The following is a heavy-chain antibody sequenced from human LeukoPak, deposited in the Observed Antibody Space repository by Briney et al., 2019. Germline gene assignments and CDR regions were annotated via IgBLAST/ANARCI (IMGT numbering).Heavy chain of an antibody. CDR3: ARHRCSGGSCYPVNWFDP. J-gene: IGHJ5*02. Sequence: SETLSLTCAVYGGSFSGYYWSWIRRPPGKGLEWIGEINHSGSTNYNPSLKSRVTISVDTSKNQFSLKLSSVTAADTAVYYCARHRCSGGSCYPVNWFDPWGQGTLVTVSS. CDR1: GGSFSGYY. D-gene: IGHD2-15*01. V-gene: IGHV4-34*01. CDR2: INHSGST.